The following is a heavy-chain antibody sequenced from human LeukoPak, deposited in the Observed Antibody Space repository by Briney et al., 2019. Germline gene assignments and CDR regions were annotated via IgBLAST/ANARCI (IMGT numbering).Heavy chain of an antibody. J-gene: IGHJ4*02. CDR1: GGSISSHY. V-gene: IGHV4-59*11. CDR3: ARFCPGSAHFDY. D-gene: IGHD3-10*02. CDR2: IYYSGST. Sequence: PSETLSLTCTVSGGSISSHYWSWIRQPPGKGLEWIGYIYYSGSTNYNPSLKSRVTISVDTSKNQFSLKLSSVTAADTAVYYCARFCPGSAHFDYWGRGTLVSVSS.